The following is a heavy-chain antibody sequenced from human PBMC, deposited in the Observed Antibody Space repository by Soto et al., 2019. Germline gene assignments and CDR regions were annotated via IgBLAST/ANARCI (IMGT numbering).Heavy chain of an antibody. D-gene: IGHD2-21*01. CDR2: IYYSGST. CDR3: AAYVAPASRNSDFDY. J-gene: IGHJ4*03. Sequence: SETLSLTCTVSGISVSTRDYYWGWVRQPPGKGLDWIGNIYYSGSTFYNPSLRSRVTISVDTSKNQFSLKLHSVTAADTAVYFCAAYVAPASRNSDFDYWGQGTLVTVSS. V-gene: IGHV4-39*01. CDR1: GISVSTRDYY.